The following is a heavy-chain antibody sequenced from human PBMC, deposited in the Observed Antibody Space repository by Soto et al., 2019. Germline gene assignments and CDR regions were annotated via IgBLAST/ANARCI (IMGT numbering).Heavy chain of an antibody. D-gene: IGHD1-1*01. Sequence: QVQLVQSGAEVKKPGASVKVSCKTSGYTFTDYYMHWVRHAPGQGLEWMGWINPNSGGPTSAQKFQGRVTMTRDTSISTAYLELSRLRSDDTAVYYCARGGTTSLDYWGQGTQVTVSS. J-gene: IGHJ4*02. CDR2: INPNSGGP. CDR1: GYTFTDYY. CDR3: ARGGTTSLDY. V-gene: IGHV1-2*02.